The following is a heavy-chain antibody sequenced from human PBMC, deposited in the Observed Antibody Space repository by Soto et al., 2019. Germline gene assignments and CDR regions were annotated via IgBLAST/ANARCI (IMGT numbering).Heavy chain of an antibody. J-gene: IGHJ4*02. CDR1: GYTFTNYP. D-gene: IGHD5-12*01. Sequence: ASVKVSCKASGYTFTNYPMHWVRQAPGQRLEWMGWINSGNGNTNYSQRFQGRVTMTSDTSTSTAHMELSSLTSEDTAVYYCARVPPAGVYGYNYYFDYWGQGTLVTVSS. V-gene: IGHV1-3*01. CDR2: INSGNGNT. CDR3: ARVPPAGVYGYNYYFDY.